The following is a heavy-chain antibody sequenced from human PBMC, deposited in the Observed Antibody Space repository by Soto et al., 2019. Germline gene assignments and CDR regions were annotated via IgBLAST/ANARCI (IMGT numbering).Heavy chain of an antibody. J-gene: IGHJ4*02. V-gene: IGHV1-18*01. CDR1: GYTFTSYG. CDR3: ARDKVHYDFWSGYYL. CDR2: ISAYNGNA. Sequence: ASVKVSCKAAGYTFTSYGISWVRQAPGQGLEWMGWISAYNGNANYAQKLQGRVTITTDASTSTAYMELSSLRSEDTAVYYRARDKVHYDFWSGYYLRGQGTLVTVSS. D-gene: IGHD3-3*01.